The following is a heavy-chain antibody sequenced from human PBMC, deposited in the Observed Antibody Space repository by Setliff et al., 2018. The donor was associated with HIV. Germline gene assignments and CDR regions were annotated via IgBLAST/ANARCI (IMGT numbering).Heavy chain of an antibody. CDR3: IKGGIATTGYYFYYMDV. J-gene: IGHJ6*03. Sequence: PGGSLRLSCAASGITFSRYAMHWVRQASGKGLEWVAVISYDGNYKYYSDSVKGRFTISRDNSKNTLYLQMDSLRPKDTAAYYCIKGGIATTGYYFYYMDVYGKGTTVTVSS. CDR1: GITFSRYA. V-gene: IGHV3-30*04. D-gene: IGHD1-1*01. CDR2: ISYDGNYK.